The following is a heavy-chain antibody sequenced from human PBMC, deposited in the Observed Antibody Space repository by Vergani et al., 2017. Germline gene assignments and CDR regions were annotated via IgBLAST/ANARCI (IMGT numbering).Heavy chain of an antibody. Sequence: QVQLVQSGAEVKKPGASVKVSCKASGYTFTSYDINWVRQATGQGLEWMGWMSPNSGKTGYAQKFQGRVTFTRNTSISTAYMEVSSLRSEDTAVYYCARGRVQSWRLSYYYYMGVWVKGTTVTVSS. D-gene: IGHD1-1*01. J-gene: IGHJ6*03. V-gene: IGHV1-8*01. CDR3: ARGRVQSWRLSYYYYMGV. CDR2: MSPNSGKT. CDR1: GYTFTSYD.